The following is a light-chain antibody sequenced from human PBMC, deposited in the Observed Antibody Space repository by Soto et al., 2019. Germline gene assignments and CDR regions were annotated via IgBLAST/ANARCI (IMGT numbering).Light chain of an antibody. J-gene: IGLJ3*02. Sequence: QSALTQPPSASGSPGQSVTISCTGTSSDVGGYNYVSWYQQHPGKAPKLMIYEVTKRPSGVPDRFSGSKSGNTASLTVSGLLAEDEADYYCSSHAGSINVVFGGGTQLTVL. CDR2: EVT. CDR1: SSDVGGYNY. CDR3: SSHAGSINVV. V-gene: IGLV2-8*01.